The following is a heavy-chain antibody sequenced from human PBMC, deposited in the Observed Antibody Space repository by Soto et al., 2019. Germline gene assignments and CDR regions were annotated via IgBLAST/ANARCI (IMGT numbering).Heavy chain of an antibody. V-gene: IGHV3-74*01. CDR2: INSDGSST. CDR3: ARGQVDTAMVFMVYYYYGMDV. Sequence: GGSLRLSCAASGFTSSSYWMHWVRQAPGKGLVWVSRINSDGSSTSYADSVKGRFTISRDNAKNTLYLQMNSLRAEDTAVYYCARGQVDTAMVFMVYYYYGMDVWGQGTTVTVSS. CDR1: GFTSSSYW. D-gene: IGHD5-18*01. J-gene: IGHJ6*02.